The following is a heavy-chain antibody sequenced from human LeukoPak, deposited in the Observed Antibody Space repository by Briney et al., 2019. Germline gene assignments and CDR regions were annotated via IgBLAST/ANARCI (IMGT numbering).Heavy chain of an antibody. Sequence: GGSLRLSCATSGFTFSSNWMSWVRQSPGKGLDWVANIKPDGSGKYYADSVKGRFTVSRDNPKNSLYLQMNSLRDEDTAVYYCAKDLYSNYGPADYWGQGNLVTVSS. J-gene: IGHJ4*02. V-gene: IGHV3-7*03. CDR1: GFTFSSNW. CDR3: AKDLYSNYGPADY. CDR2: IKPDGSGK. D-gene: IGHD4-11*01.